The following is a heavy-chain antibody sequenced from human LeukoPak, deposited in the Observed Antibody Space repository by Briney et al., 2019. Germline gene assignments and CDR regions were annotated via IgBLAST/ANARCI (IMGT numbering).Heavy chain of an antibody. CDR1: GGSIRSYY. CDR3: ARVYYSSSYDYWYFDL. V-gene: IGHV4-59*01. Sequence: SETLSLTCTVSGGSIRSYYWSWIRQTPGKGLEWIGYIYYSGSTNYNPSLKSRLTISVDTSKNQFSLKLSSVTAADTAVYYCARVYYSSSYDYWYFDLWGRGTLDTVSS. CDR2: IYYSGST. J-gene: IGHJ2*01. D-gene: IGHD6-13*01.